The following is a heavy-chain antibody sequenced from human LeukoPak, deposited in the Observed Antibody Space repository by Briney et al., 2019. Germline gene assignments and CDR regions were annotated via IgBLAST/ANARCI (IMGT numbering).Heavy chain of an antibody. CDR2: ISYDGSNI. J-gene: IGHJ4*02. CDR3: ARDNGSGWYYFDY. Sequence: GGSLRPSCADSGFTFSSYSMHWVRQTPGKGLEWVAIISYDGSNIYYADSVKGRFTISRDNSKNTLYLQMNSLRREDTAVYYCARDNGSGWYYFDYWGQGTLVTVSS. CDR1: GFTFSSYS. V-gene: IGHV3-30*04. D-gene: IGHD6-19*01.